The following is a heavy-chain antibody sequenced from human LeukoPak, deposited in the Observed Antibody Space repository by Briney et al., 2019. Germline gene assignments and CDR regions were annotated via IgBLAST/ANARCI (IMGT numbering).Heavy chain of an antibody. D-gene: IGHD6-19*01. J-gene: IGHJ4*02. CDR2: IYNSGST. V-gene: IGHV4-59*08. CDR3: ARPRIAVAGPFDY. Sequence: PSETLSLTCTVSGGSITGNYWSWIRQAPGKGLEWIAYIYNSGSTNYNPSLKSRVTISLDTSKNQFSLKLSSVAAADTAVYYCARPRIAVAGPFDYWGQGTLVTVSS. CDR1: GGSITGNY.